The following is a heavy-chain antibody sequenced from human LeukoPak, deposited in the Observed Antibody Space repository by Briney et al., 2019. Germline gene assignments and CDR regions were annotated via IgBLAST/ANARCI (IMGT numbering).Heavy chain of an antibody. J-gene: IGHJ5*02. CDR3: AKRGGSSSWYSNWFDL. CDR1: GFTFSSYA. CDR2: ISGSGGST. V-gene: IGHV3-23*01. D-gene: IGHD6-13*01. Sequence: GGSLRLSCAASGFTFSSYAMSWVRQAPGKGLEWVSAISGSGGSTYYADSVKGRFTISRDNSKNTLYLQMNSLRAEDTAVYYCAKRGGSSSWYSNWFDLWGQGTLVTVSS.